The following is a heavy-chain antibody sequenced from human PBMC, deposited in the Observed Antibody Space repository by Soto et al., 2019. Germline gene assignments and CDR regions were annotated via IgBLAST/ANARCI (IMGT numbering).Heavy chain of an antibody. V-gene: IGHV3-21*01. J-gene: IGHJ2*01. CDR2: ISSSSSYI. CDR3: ARELRRAFDL. Sequence: PGGSLSLSCAASGFTFSSYSMNWVRQAPGKGLEWVSSISSSSSYIYYADSVKGRFTISRDNAKNSLYLQMNSLRAEDTAVYYCARELRRAFDLWGRGTLVTVSS. CDR1: GFTFSSYS.